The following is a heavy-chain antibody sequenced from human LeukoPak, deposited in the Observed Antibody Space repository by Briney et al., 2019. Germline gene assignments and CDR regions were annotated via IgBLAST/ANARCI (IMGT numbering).Heavy chain of an antibody. D-gene: IGHD5-24*01. Sequence: GRSLRLSCAASGFTFDDYAMHWVRQAPGKGLEWVSGISWNSGSIGYADSVKGRFTISRDNAKNSLYLQMNSLRAEDTALYYCAKDIHEIAGAFDIWGQGTMVTVSS. CDR1: GFTFDDYA. V-gene: IGHV3-9*01. CDR2: ISWNSGSI. J-gene: IGHJ3*02. CDR3: AKDIHEIAGAFDI.